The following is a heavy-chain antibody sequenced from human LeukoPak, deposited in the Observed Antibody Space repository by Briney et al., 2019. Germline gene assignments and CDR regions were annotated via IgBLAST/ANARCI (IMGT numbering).Heavy chain of an antibody. CDR1: GFTFSNAW. CDR3: TTGIVVVPAAGDY. V-gene: IGHV3-15*01. D-gene: IGHD2-2*01. CDR2: IKSKTDGGTT. Sequence: PGGSLRLSCAASGFTFSNAWMSWVRQAPGKGLEWVGRIKSKTDGGTTDYAAPVKGRFTISRDDSKNTLYLQMNSLKTEDTAVYYCTTGIVVVPAAGDYWGQGTLVTVSS. J-gene: IGHJ4*02.